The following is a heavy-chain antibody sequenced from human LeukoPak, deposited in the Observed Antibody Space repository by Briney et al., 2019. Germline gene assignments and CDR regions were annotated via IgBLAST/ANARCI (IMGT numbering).Heavy chain of an antibody. CDR2: IWFDGSNK. D-gene: IGHD3-9*01. V-gene: IGHV3-33*01. CDR3: ARASEIFSDY. J-gene: IGHJ4*02. CDR1: GFTFSKYG. Sequence: PGRSLRLSCAASGFTFSKYGMHWVRQAPGKGLEWVAVIWFDGSNKFYADSVKGRFTISKDNSKNMLYLQMNSLRAEDTAVYYCARASEIFSDYWGQGTLVTVSS.